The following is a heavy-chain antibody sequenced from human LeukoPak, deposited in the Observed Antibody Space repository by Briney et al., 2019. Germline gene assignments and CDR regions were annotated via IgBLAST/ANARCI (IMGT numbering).Heavy chain of an antibody. V-gene: IGHV3-53*01. Sequence: GGSLRLSCAASGFTFSSNYMSWVRQAPGKGLEWVSVIYSGGSTYYADSVKGRFTISRDNSKNTLYLQMNSLRAEDTAVHYCAREGQYYYYGMDVWGQGTTVTVSS. CDR1: GFTFSSNY. CDR2: IYSGGST. J-gene: IGHJ6*02. CDR3: AREGQYYYYGMDV.